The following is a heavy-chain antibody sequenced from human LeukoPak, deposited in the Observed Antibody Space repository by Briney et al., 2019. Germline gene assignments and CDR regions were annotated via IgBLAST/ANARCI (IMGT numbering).Heavy chain of an antibody. D-gene: IGHD3-10*01. CDR1: GFTFSNYW. J-gene: IGHJ4*02. CDR2: IKQGGSEK. CDR3: ARDKGGMVPFDY. V-gene: IGHV3-7*01. Sequence: PGGSLRLSCAASGFTFSNYWMHWVRQAPGKGLEWVANIKQGGSEKNYVDSVKGRFTIARDDAKNSLYLQMNSLRAEDTAVYFCARDKGGMVPFDYWGQGTLVTVSS.